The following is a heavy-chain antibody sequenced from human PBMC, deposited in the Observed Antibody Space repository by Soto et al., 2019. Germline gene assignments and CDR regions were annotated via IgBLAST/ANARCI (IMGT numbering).Heavy chain of an antibody. J-gene: IGHJ4*02. CDR1: GYTFTSYG. Sequence: ASVKVSCKASGYTFTSYGISWVREAPGQGLEWMGWISAYNGNTNYAQKLQGRVTMTTDTSTSTAYMELRSLRSDDTAVYYCAREGYYDSSGPWPTNFDYWGQGTLVTVSS. V-gene: IGHV1-18*01. CDR2: ISAYNGNT. CDR3: AREGYYDSSGPWPTNFDY. D-gene: IGHD3-22*01.